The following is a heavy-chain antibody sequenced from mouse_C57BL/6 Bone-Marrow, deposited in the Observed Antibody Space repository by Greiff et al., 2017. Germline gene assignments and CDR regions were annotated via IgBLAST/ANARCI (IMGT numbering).Heavy chain of an antibody. Sequence: EVMLVESEGGLVQPGSSMKLSCTASGFTFSDYYMAWVRQVPEKGLEWVANINYDGSSTYYLDSLKSRFNISRDNAKNILYLQMSSLKSEDTATYYCARDDGKYVFAYWGQGTLVTVSA. CDR1: GFTFSDYY. V-gene: IGHV5-16*01. J-gene: IGHJ3*01. CDR3: ARDDGKYVFAY. CDR2: INYDGSST. D-gene: IGHD2-1*01.